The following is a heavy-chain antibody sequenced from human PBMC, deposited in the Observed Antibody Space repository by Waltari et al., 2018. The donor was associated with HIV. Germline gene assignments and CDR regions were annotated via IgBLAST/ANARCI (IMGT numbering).Heavy chain of an antibody. D-gene: IGHD3-10*01. CDR1: GYTRTELS. Sequence: QVQLVQSGAEVKKPGASVKVSGKVSGYTRTELSMHWVRQAPGKGLEWMGGFVPEDGETIYAQKFQGRVTMTEDTSTDTAYMELSSLRSEDTAVYYCATGPPNRSITMVRGVIPFDYWGQGTLVTVSS. CDR3: ATGPPNRSITMVRGVIPFDY. V-gene: IGHV1-24*01. CDR2: FVPEDGET. J-gene: IGHJ4*02.